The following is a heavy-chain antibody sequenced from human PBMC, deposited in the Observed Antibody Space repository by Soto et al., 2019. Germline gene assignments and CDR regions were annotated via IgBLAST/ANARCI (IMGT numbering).Heavy chain of an antibody. J-gene: IGHJ4*02. CDR3: AKSTSWDIVVVPAAMRGYYFDY. Sequence: GGSLRLSCAASGFTFSSYAMSWVRQAPGKGLEWVSAISGGGGSTYYADSLKGRFTISRDNSKNTLFLQMNSLRAGDTAVYYCAKSTSWDIVVVPAAMRGYYFDYWGQGTLVTVSS. V-gene: IGHV3-23*01. D-gene: IGHD2-2*01. CDR2: ISGGGGST. CDR1: GFTFSSYA.